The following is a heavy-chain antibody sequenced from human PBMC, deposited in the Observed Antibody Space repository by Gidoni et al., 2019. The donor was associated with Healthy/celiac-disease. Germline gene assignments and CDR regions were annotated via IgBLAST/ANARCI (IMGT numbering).Heavy chain of an antibody. CDR1: GFPLSTSGVG. D-gene: IGHD2-2*01. CDR3: AHRGGEGSSTFGDY. V-gene: IGHV2-5*01. J-gene: IGHJ4*02. CDR2: IYWNDDK. Sequence: QITLKESVPPLVKPTQTLTLTCPFSGFPLSTSGVGVGWIRQPPGKALEWLALIYWNDDKRYSPSLKSRLTITKDTSKNQVVLTMTNMDPVDTATYYCAHRGGEGSSTFGDYWGQGTLVTVSS.